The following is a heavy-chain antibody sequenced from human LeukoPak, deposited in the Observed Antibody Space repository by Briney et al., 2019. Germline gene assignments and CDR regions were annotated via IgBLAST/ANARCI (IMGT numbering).Heavy chain of an antibody. CDR3: AREVAGPFDY. D-gene: IGHD2-15*01. CDR2: ISSSSSYI. V-gene: IGHV3-21*01. Sequence: GGSLRLSCAASGFAFSSYSMNWVRQAPGKGLEWVSSISSSSSYIYYADSVKGRFTISRDNAKNSLYLQMNSLRAEDMAVYYCAREVAGPFDYWGQGTLVTVSS. CDR1: GFAFSSYS. J-gene: IGHJ4*02.